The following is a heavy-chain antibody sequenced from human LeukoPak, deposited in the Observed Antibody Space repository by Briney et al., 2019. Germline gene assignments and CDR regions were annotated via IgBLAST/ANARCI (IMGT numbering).Heavy chain of an antibody. CDR2: IYHSGST. D-gene: IGHD3-16*02. CDR1: GGSINGHW. CDR3: ARARISLLGDAFDI. V-gene: IGHV4-4*02. Sequence: SETLSLTCAVSGGSINGHWWTWVRQPPGKGLEWIGEIYHSGSTNYNPSLKSRVTMSVDTSKNQFSLKLSSVTAADTAVYYCARARISLLGDAFDIWGQGTMVTVSS. J-gene: IGHJ3*02.